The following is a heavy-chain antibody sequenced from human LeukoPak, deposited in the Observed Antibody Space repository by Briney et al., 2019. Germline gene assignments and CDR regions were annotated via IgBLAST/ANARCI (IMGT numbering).Heavy chain of an antibody. J-gene: IGHJ4*02. Sequence: PGGSLRLSCAASGFTVSSSYMNWVRQAPGKGLEWVSVIYSGGTTYYADSVKGRFTISRDNSKNTLYLQMNSLRVEDTAVYYCARDGPYCSGDYCYWGGFDYWGQGTLVTVSS. CDR1: GFTVSSSY. D-gene: IGHD2-15*01. CDR3: ARDGPYCSGDYCYWGGFDY. CDR2: IYSGGTT. V-gene: IGHV3-53*01.